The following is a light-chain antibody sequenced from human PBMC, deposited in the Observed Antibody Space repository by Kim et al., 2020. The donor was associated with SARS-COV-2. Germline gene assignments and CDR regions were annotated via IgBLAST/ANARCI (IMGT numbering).Light chain of an antibody. Sequence: SPGERATLSCRASQSVSSSYLAWYQQKPGRAPRLLIYGASSRATGIPDRFSGSGSGTDFTLTISRLEPEDFAVYYCQQYGSSPPYSFGQGTKLEI. V-gene: IGKV3-20*01. CDR1: QSVSSSY. J-gene: IGKJ2*03. CDR3: QQYGSSPPYS. CDR2: GAS.